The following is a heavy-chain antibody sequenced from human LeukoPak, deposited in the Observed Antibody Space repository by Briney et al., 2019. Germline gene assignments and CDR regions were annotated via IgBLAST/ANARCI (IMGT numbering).Heavy chain of an antibody. CDR1: GGSIRSSSYY. D-gene: IGHD3-10*01. CDR3: ARGRNYGSGSYYSDY. CDR2: IYYSGST. J-gene: IGHJ4*02. V-gene: IGHV4-39*01. Sequence: SETLPLTCTVSGGSIRSSSYYWGWIRQPPGKGLEWIGGIYYSGSTYYNPSPKSRVTISVDTSKNQFSLKLSSVTAADTTVYYCARGRNYGSGSYYSDYWGQGTLVTVSS.